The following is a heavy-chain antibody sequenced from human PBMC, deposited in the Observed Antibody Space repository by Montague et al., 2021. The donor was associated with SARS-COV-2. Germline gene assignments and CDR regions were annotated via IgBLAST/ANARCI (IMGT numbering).Heavy chain of an antibody. J-gene: IGHJ4*02. V-gene: IGHV4-39*07. CDR2: IHYSGT. CDR3: ARALLSAPVTGSYFDS. CDR1: GGSISDSNYL. D-gene: IGHD6-13*01. Sequence: SETLSLTCTVSGGSISDSNYLWGWIRQPPGKGLEWNGDIHYSGTYCNPSLRRRITMSRDSSENQFSLRLRSVPAADTALYYCARALLSAPVTGSYFDSWGQGTLVTVSS.